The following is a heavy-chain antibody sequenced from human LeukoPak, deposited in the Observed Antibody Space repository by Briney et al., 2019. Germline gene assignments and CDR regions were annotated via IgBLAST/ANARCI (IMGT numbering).Heavy chain of an antibody. CDR1: GYTFTSYG. V-gene: IGHV1-18*04. Sequence: ASVKVSCKASGYTFTSYGISWVRQAPGQGLEWMGWISAYNGNTNYAQKLQGRVTMTTDTSTSTAYMELRSLRSDDTAVYYCARALLYSSGWYNWFDPWGQGTLVTVSS. CDR3: ARALLYSSGWYNWFDP. J-gene: IGHJ5*02. D-gene: IGHD6-13*01. CDR2: ISAYNGNT.